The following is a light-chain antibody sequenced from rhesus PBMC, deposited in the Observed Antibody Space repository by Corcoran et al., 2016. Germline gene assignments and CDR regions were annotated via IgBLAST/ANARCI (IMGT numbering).Light chain of an antibody. J-gene: IGKJ4*01. CDR1: QSLLHSDGYTY. V-gene: IGKV2-78*01. CDR2: LGS. Sequence: DIVMTQTPLSLPVTPGEPASISCRSSQSLLHSDGYTYLDWYLQKPGRSPQPSVFLGSVRASGVPDRFSGSGSGTDFTLQLSRVEAEDVGIYYCMQGTQLPLTFGGGTKVELK. CDR3: MQGTQLPLT.